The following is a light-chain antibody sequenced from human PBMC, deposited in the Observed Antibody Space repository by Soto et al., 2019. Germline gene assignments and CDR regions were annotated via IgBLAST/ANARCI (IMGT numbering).Light chain of an antibody. CDR1: QSVGSY. J-gene: IGKJ5*01. Sequence: EIVMTQSPPTLSVSPGERVTLSCRASQSVGSYLAWYQQSPGQAPRLLIYGASTRATGIPARFSGSGSGTDFTLTISSLEPEDSAVYYCQQRHMWPITFGQGTRLEIK. V-gene: IGKV3-15*01. CDR2: GAS. CDR3: QQRHMWPIT.